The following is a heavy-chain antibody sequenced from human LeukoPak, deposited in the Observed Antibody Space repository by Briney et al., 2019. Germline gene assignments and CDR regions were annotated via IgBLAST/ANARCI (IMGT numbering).Heavy chain of an antibody. CDR3: ARDYCTRGGYCYEEDLFDP. D-gene: IGHD2-21*02. J-gene: IGHJ5*02. V-gene: IGHV1-18*01. CDR2: ISPYDGDT. CDR1: GYTFTSYG. Sequence: AASLKVSCKASGYTFTSYGISWVRQAPGQGLEWMSWISPYDGDTNYAQNLEGRVTMTTETSTNTAYMEMRSLRSDDTALYCCARDYCTRGGYCYEEDLFDPWGQGTLVTVSS.